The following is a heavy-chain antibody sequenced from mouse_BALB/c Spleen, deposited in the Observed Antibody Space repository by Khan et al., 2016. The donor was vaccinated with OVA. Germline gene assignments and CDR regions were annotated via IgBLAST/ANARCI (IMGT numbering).Heavy chain of an antibody. CDR3: ARRGLRWDFDY. V-gene: IGHV1-7*01. CDR2: INPSTAYT. D-gene: IGHD1-1*01. CDR1: GYTFINYW. J-gene: IGHJ2*01. Sequence: QIQLVQSGAELAKPGASVKMSCKASGYTFINYWILWVKQRPGQGLEWIGYINPSTAYTEYNQNFKDKATLTADKSSRTAYMQLSSLTSEDSAVXYCARRGLRWDFDYWGQGTTLTVSS.